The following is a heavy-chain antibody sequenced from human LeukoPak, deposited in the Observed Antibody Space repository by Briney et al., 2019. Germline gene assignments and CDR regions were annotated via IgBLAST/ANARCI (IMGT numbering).Heavy chain of an antibody. CDR3: AKEGWGDGSGTYPYFDY. J-gene: IGHJ4*02. CDR1: GFTFNSFG. CDR2: IRYDGNNE. V-gene: IGHV3-30*02. Sequence: GGSLRLSCAATGFTFNSFGIHWVRQAPGKGLEWVAFIRYDGNNEDYTDSVKGRFTIFRDNSKNTLYLQMNSLRAEDTAVYYCAKEGWGDGSGTYPYFDYWGQGTLVTVSS. D-gene: IGHD3-10*01.